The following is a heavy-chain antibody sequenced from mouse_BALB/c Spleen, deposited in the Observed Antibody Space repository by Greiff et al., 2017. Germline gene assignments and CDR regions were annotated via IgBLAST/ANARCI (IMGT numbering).Heavy chain of an antibody. J-gene: IGHJ2*01. CDR1: GYSITSGYY. V-gene: IGHV3-6*02. CDR2: ISYDGSN. Sequence: EVKLQQSGPGLVKPSQSLSLTCSVTGYSITSGYYWNWIRQFPGNKLEWMGYISYDGSNNYNPSLKNRISITRDTSKNQFFLKLNSVTTEDTATYYCARGGITTASDYWGQGTTLTVSS. CDR3: ARGGITTASDY. D-gene: IGHD1-2*01.